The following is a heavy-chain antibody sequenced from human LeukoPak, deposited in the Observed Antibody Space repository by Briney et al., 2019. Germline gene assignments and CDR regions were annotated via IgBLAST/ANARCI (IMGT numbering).Heavy chain of an antibody. CDR3: ARRGITIFAGYYFDY. D-gene: IGHD3-3*01. CDR2: ISYGGST. Sequence: SETLSLTCSVSGGSISSGDYYWTWIRQHPGQGLEWVGFISYGGSTYYNPSLESRATMSIDTSKKQFSLTLSSVTAADTAVYYYARRGITIFAGYYFDYWGQGTLVTVSS. CDR1: GGSISSGDYY. V-gene: IGHV4-31*03. J-gene: IGHJ4*02.